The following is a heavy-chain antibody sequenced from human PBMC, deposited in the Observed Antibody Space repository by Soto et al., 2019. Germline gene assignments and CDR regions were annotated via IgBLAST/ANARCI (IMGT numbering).Heavy chain of an antibody. CDR2: ISRNSGSI. Sequence: GGSLRLSCAASGFSFDDYAMHWVRQAPGKGLEWVSGISRNSGSIGYADSVKGRFTISRDNAKNSLYLQMNSLRVDDTALYYCAKDVGLAQRTLLYNYYYGMDVWGQGTTVTVSS. V-gene: IGHV3-9*01. CDR1: GFSFDDYA. J-gene: IGHJ6*02. CDR3: AKDVGLAQRTLLYNYYYGMDV. D-gene: IGHD2-15*01.